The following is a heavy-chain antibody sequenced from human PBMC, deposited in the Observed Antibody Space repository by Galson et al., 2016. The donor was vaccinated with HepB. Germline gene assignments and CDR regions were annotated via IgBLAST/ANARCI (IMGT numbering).Heavy chain of an antibody. V-gene: IGHV3-21*01. J-gene: IGHJ3*02. D-gene: IGHD6-13*01. Sequence: SLRLSCAAFGFTFTRYTMNWVRQSPGKGLEWVSSISGGSSYKYYADSVKGRFTISRDNSKNSLYLQMNSLRAEDTAIYFCARTPGYSRTWYDAFDIWGPGTIVTVSS. CDR2: ISGGSSYK. CDR1: GFTFTRYT. CDR3: ARTPGYSRTWYDAFDI.